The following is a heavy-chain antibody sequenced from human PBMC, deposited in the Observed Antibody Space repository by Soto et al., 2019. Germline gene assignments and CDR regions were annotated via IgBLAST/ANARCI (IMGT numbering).Heavy chain of an antibody. D-gene: IGHD3-3*01. CDR3: AVGGGVGVAGSAAFDM. CDR1: GYPVTAYY. Sequence: QLHLVQSGAVVKKPGASVTVSCSASGYPVTAYYMHWVRQAPGRGLEWMGGINPATGAAKYTQTFPGRVTLTRDTDPSTVFMDLSGLTSEDTAVFYCAVGGGVGVAGSAAFDMWGQGTLVTVSS. CDR2: INPATGAA. V-gene: IGHV1-2*02. J-gene: IGHJ3*02.